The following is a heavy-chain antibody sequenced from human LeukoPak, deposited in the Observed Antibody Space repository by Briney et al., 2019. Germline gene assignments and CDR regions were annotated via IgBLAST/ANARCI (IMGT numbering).Heavy chain of an antibody. CDR1: GYTFTSYG. CDR3: ATESTVTTQY. V-gene: IGHV1-18*01. Sequence: ASVKVSCTASGYTFTSYGISWVRQAPGQGLEWMGWISAYNGNTNYAQKLQGRVTMTTDTSTSTAYMELSSLRSEDTAVYYCATESTVTTQYWGQGTLVTVSS. D-gene: IGHD4-17*01. J-gene: IGHJ4*02. CDR2: ISAYNGNT.